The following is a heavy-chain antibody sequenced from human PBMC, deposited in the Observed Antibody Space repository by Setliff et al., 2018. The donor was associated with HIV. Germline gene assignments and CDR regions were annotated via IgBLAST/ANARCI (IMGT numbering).Heavy chain of an antibody. V-gene: IGHV1-18*01. CDR2: VIPVRDMA. CDR1: GYTFTSYG. J-gene: IGHJ4*02. D-gene: IGHD6-13*01. Sequence: GASVKVSCKASGYTFTSYGMTWVRQAPGQGLEWMGTVIPVRDMANYAEKLQGRVTMTTDTSTSTAYMELRSLRSDDTAVYYCARPRIEGGQLVDYWGQGTQVTVS. CDR3: ARPRIEGGQLVDY.